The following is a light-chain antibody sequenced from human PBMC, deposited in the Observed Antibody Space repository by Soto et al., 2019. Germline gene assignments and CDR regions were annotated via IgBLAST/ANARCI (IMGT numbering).Light chain of an antibody. V-gene: IGKV1-5*03. J-gene: IGKJ1*01. Sequence: DIQMTQSPSTLSASVGDRVTITCRASQRIANWVAWYQQKPGKAPSLLMYKASTLQTVVPSRFSGSGAGTEFTLTINGLQSDDFATYYCQKYSTYRTFGQGAKVEV. CDR2: KAS. CDR3: QKYSTYRT. CDR1: QRIANW.